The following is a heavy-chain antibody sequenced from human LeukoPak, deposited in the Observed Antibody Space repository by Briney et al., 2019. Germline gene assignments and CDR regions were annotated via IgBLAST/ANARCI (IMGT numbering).Heavy chain of an antibody. CDR2: IHHDGRT. D-gene: IGHD4-17*01. CDR3: AREPVPQDYGDTVNAYDL. CDR1: GGSLSGHY. J-gene: IGHJ4*02. V-gene: IGHV4-34*01. Sequence: SETLSLTCAVYGGSLSGHYWSWIRQSPGKGLEWIGDIHHDGRTKYSPSLKSRVSILLDTSKNEVSLRLTPVTAADTALYFCAREPVPQDYGDTVNAYDLWGQGTLVTVSS.